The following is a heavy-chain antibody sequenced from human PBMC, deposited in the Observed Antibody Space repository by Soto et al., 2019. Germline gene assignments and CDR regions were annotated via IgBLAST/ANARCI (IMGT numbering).Heavy chain of an antibody. J-gene: IGHJ4*02. Sequence: GGSLRLSCVASGFTFSNYGMHWVRQAPGEGLEWVAPIWYDGSNKYYVDAVKGRSTISRDNSKNTLYLQMNSLRSEDTAVYYCANRGYSYGFVIYWGQGTLVTVSS. CDR1: GFTFSNYG. CDR3: ANRGYSYGFVIY. V-gene: IGHV3-30*02. CDR2: IWYDGSNK. D-gene: IGHD5-18*01.